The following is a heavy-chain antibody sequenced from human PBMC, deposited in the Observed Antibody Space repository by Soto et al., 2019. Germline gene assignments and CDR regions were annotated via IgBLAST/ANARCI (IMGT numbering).Heavy chain of an antibody. CDR2: VWYDGSNG. V-gene: IGHV3-33*01. J-gene: IGHJ6*02. CDR1: GFIFSNFG. Sequence: PGVSLRLSCAASGFIFSNFGMHWVRQAPGKGLEWVAGVWYDGSNGVSADSVKGRFTISRDNSKNTLYLQMTSLRAEDTAVYYCARDTRTARESALEVSGQGPSVSVS. CDR3: ARDTRTARESALEV. D-gene: IGHD6-6*01.